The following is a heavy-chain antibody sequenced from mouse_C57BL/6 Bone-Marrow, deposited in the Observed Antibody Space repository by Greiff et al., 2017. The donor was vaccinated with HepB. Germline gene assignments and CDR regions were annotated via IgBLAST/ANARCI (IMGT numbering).Heavy chain of an antibody. CDR1: GYTFTDYY. Sequence: VQLQQPGPELVKPGTSVKISCKASGYTFTDYYMNWVKQSHGKSLEWIGDINPNNGDTSYNQKFKGKATLTVDKSSSTTYMRLRSQTSEDSAVYYCASRYDGTLDYWGRGTAVTVTS. D-gene: IGHD2-14*01. CDR3: ASRYDGTLDY. J-gene: IGHJ4*01. V-gene: IGHV1-26*01. CDR2: INPNNGDT.